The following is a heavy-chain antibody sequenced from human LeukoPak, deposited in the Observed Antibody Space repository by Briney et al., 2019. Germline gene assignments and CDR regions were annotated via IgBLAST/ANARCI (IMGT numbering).Heavy chain of an antibody. CDR2: IYYSGST. Sequence: SETLSLTCTVSGGSISSHYWNWIRQPPGKGLEWIGYIYYSGSTNYNPSLESRVTISVDTSKNQFSLKLTSVTAADTAVYYCAGERYSNSWFIDYWGQGTLVTVSS. CDR1: GGSISSHY. V-gene: IGHV4-59*11. CDR3: AGERYSNSWFIDY. D-gene: IGHD6-13*01. J-gene: IGHJ4*02.